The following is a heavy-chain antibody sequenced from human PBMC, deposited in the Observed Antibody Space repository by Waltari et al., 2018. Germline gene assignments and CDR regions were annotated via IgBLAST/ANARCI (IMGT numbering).Heavy chain of an antibody. Sequence: EAQLLESGGGLVQPGGSLRLSCAASGFTFSNFGMSWVRQAPGKGLEWVSGFRGTGGSTSYADSVKGRFTISRDNSKNTLYLQMNSLRAEDSAVYYCAKGPYYGSAIGMDVRGQGTTVAVSS. CDR2: FRGTGGST. V-gene: IGHV3-23*01. J-gene: IGHJ6*02. D-gene: IGHD3-10*01. CDR1: GFTFSNFG. CDR3: AKGPYYGSAIGMDV.